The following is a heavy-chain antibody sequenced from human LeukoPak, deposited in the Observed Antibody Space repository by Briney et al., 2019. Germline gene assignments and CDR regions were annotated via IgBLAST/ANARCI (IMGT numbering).Heavy chain of an antibody. Sequence: GESLKISCKGSGYSFTSYWIGWVRQMPGKGLEWMGIIYPGDSDTRYSPSFQGQVTISADKSISTAYLQWSSPKASDTAMYYCARQYQLLQSSYYFDYWGQGTLVTVSS. CDR2: IYPGDSDT. J-gene: IGHJ4*02. V-gene: IGHV5-51*01. CDR3: ARQYQLLQSSYYFDY. CDR1: GYSFTSYW. D-gene: IGHD2-2*01.